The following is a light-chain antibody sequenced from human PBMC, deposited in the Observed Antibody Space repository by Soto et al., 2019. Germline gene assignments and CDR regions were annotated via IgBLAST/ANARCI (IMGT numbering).Light chain of an antibody. V-gene: IGKV3-20*01. CDR1: QTVDNDY. J-gene: IGKJ4*01. CDR2: YAS. CDR3: HQYGGSSLT. Sequence: EIVLTQSPGTLSLSPGERATLSCRASQTVDNDYVAWYQQKSGQAPRLLIHYASSRATGTPGRFSGSGSGRDFTLTITGLEPEDFAVYYFHQYGGSSLTFGGGTKVEIK.